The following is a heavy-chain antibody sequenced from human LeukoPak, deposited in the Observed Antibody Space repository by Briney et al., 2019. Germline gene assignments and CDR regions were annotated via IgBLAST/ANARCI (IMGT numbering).Heavy chain of an antibody. V-gene: IGHV6-1*01. CDR2: TYYRSKWNN. D-gene: IGHD2/OR15-2a*01. CDR1: GDSVSSNSAA. CDR3: ASSSGVSTYYFDY. Sequence: SQTLSLACAISGDSVSSNSAAWNWIRQSPSRGLEWLGRTYYRSKWNNDYAVSVKSRITINPDTSKNQFSLQLNSVTPDDTAVYYCASSSGVSTYYFDYWGQGTLVTVSS. J-gene: IGHJ4*02.